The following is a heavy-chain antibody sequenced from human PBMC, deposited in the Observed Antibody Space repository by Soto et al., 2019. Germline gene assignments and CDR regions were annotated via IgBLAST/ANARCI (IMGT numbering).Heavy chain of an antibody. J-gene: IGHJ4*02. D-gene: IGHD3-16*01. V-gene: IGHV3-23*01. CDR2: ISGSGSKT. Sequence: GGSLRLSCAASGFTFTYAMSWVRQAPGKGLEWVSIISGSGSKTYYADSVKGRFTISRDNSKSTLYLQMNTLRVEDTAVYYCARPESIKSWGNGPDYWGQGTLVTVSS. CDR3: ARPESIKSWGNGPDY. CDR1: GFTFTYA.